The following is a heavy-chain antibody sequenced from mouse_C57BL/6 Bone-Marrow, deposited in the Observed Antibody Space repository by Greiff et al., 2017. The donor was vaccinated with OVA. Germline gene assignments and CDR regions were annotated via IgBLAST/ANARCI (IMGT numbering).Heavy chain of an antibody. CDR1: GFTFSDYG. D-gene: IGHD3-3*01. V-gene: IGHV5-17*01. CDR3: ARTGLGTGWYFDV. J-gene: IGHJ1*03. CDR2: ISSGSSTI. Sequence: EVQRVESGGGLVKPGGSLKLSCAASGFTFSDYGMHWVRQAPEKGLEWVAYISSGSSTIYYADTVKGRFTISRDNAKNTLFLQMTSLRSEDTAMYYCARTGLGTGWYFDVWGTGTTVTVSS.